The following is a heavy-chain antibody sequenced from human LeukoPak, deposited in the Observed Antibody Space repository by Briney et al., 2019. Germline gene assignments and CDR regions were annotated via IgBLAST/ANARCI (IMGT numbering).Heavy chain of an antibody. CDR2: IRSKAYGGTT. V-gene: IGHV3-49*04. CDR3: TRPIGGIFGVVITHFDY. J-gene: IGHJ4*02. Sequence: GGSLRLSCTASGFTFGDYAMSWVRQAPGKGLEWVGFIRSKAYGGTTEYAASVKGRFTISRDDSKSIAYLQMNSLKTEDTAVYYCTRPIGGIFGVVITHFDYWGQGTLVTVSS. CDR1: GFTFGDYA. D-gene: IGHD3-3*01.